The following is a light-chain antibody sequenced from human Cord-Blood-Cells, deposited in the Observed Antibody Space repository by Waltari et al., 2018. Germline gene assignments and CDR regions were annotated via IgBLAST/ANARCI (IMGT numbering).Light chain of an antibody. J-gene: IGLJ1*01. V-gene: IGLV2-14*01. CDR2: DVS. Sequence: QSALTQPASVSGSPGQSITISCTGTSSDVGGYNYVSWYQQHPGKAPKPMIYDVSKRPSGVSNRFSGSKSGNTASLTISGLQAEDEADYYCSSYTSSSTSYVFGTGTKVTVL. CDR1: SSDVGGYNY. CDR3: SSYTSSSTSYV.